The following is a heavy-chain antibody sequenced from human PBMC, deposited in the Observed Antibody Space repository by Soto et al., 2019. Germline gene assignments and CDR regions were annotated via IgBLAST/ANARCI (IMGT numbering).Heavy chain of an antibody. CDR1: GGTFISYA. CDR3: APDGSTVETAMVSQCFYGMDV. D-gene: IGHD5-18*01. J-gene: IGHJ6*02. Sequence: QVQLVQSGAEVKKPGSSVKVSCKASGGTFISYAISWLRQAPGQGREWMGGIVPIFGTANYAQKCQGRVTIIANESMTTAYMTMSSLRSEYTALYYCAPDGSTVETAMVSQCFYGMDVWGQGTTVSVSS. V-gene: IGHV1-69*12. CDR2: IVPIFGTA.